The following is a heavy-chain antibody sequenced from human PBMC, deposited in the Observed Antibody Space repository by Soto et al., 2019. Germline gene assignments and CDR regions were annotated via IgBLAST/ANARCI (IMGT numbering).Heavy chain of an antibody. V-gene: IGHV4-31*03. CDR2: IYYSGST. Sequence: PSETLSLTCTVSGGSISSGGYYWSWIRQHPGKGLEWIGYIYYSGSTYYNPSLKSRVTISVDTSKNQFSLKLSSVTAADTAVYYCARGIVVVPAATLGWWFDPWGQGTLVTVSS. CDR1: GGSISSGGYY. CDR3: ARGIVVVPAATLGWWFDP. D-gene: IGHD2-2*01. J-gene: IGHJ5*02.